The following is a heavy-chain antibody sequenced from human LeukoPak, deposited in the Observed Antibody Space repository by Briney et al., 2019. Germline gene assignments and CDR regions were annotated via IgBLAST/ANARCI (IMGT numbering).Heavy chain of an antibody. D-gene: IGHD1-1*01. CDR3: ARLEPQDYYYGMDV. J-gene: IGHJ6*02. Sequence: PSETLSLTCTVSGGSISSYYWSWIRQPPGKGPEWIGYIYYSGSTNYNPSLKSRVTISVDTSKNQFSLKLSSVTAADTAVYYCARLEPQDYYYGMDVWGQGTTVTVSS. V-gene: IGHV4-59*08. CDR1: GGSISSYY. CDR2: IYYSGST.